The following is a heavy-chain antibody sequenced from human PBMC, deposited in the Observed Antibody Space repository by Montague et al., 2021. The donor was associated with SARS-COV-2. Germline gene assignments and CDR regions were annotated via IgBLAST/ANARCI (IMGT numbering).Heavy chain of an antibody. CDR1: GGSFGDDH. Sequence: SETLSLTCAVYGGSFGDDHWSWIRQPPGKGLEWIGDIKQSGSTNYNPSLKSRVTISVDTSKNQFSLKLTSVTAADTAVYFCARGHLSVSMIVVVFTSASYCIDSWGQGTLVTVSA. D-gene: IGHD3-22*01. CDR2: IKQSGST. J-gene: IGHJ4*02. V-gene: IGHV4-34*01. CDR3: ARGHLSVSMIVVVFTSASYCIDS.